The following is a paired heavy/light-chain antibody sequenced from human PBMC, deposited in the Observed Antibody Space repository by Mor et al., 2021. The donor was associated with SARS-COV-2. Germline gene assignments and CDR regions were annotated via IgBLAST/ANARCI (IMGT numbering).Heavy chain of an antibody. CDR2: IYYSGNT. CDR1: GGSMSSYY. D-gene: IGHD5-12*01. J-gene: IGHJ4*02. Sequence: QVQLQESGPGLVKPSETLSLTCTVSGGSMSSYYWTWIRQPPGKGLEWIGYIYYSGNTNYNPSLKSRVTISVDTSKNHFSLKLSSVTAADTAVYYCARGRDGYTFDYWGQGTLVTVSS. CDR3: ARGRDGYTFDY. V-gene: IGHV4-59*01.
Light chain of an antibody. CDR1: QSISNW. V-gene: IGKV1-5*03. CDR3: QQYSRYPWT. J-gene: IGKJ1*01. CDR2: KAS. Sequence: DIQMTQSPSTLSASVGDRVTITCRASQSISNWLAWYQQKPGKAPKLLIYKASSLESGVPSRFSGSGSGTEFTLTISSLQPDDFATYYCQQYSRYPWTFGQGTKVEIK.